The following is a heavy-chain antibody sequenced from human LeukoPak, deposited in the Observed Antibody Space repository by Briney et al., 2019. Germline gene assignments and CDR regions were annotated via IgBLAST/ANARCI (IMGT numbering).Heavy chain of an antibody. Sequence: GGSLRLSCAASGYTFSCCEMNWVRQAPGKGLEWVSYISSSDGTIHYADSVKGRFTISRDNSNNSLYLQMDSLRAEDTAVYYCARERYSGYDDALDIWGQGTMVTVSS. J-gene: IGHJ3*02. V-gene: IGHV3-48*03. CDR2: ISSSDGTI. CDR3: ARERYSGYDDALDI. CDR1: GYTFSCCE. D-gene: IGHD5-12*01.